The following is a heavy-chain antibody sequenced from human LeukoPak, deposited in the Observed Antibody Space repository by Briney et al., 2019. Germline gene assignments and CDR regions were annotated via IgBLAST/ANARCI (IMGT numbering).Heavy chain of an antibody. CDR2: ISSSGSTI. Sequence: GGSLRLSCAASGFPFSQYYMRWIRQAPGKGLEWVSYISSSGSTIYYADSVKGRFTISRDNAKNSLYLQMNSLRAEDTAVYYCARGVTFGGVIVIRIDYWGQGTLVTVSS. D-gene: IGHD3-16*02. CDR3: ARGVTFGGVIVIRIDY. J-gene: IGHJ4*02. CDR1: GFPFSQYY. V-gene: IGHV3-11*01.